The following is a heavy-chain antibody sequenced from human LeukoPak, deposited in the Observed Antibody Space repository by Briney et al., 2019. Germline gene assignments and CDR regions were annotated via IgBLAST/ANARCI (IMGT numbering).Heavy chain of an antibody. D-gene: IGHD7-27*01. Sequence: GGSLRLSCAASGFTFDTYWMTWVRQAPGKGLEWVASIKQDGSEKYYVDSVKGRFTISRDNAKSSLYLQMNSLRAEDTALYHCARHSPLWGYWGQGALVTVSS. V-gene: IGHV3-7*04. CDR2: IKQDGSEK. CDR1: GFTFDTYW. CDR3: ARHSPLWGY. J-gene: IGHJ4*02.